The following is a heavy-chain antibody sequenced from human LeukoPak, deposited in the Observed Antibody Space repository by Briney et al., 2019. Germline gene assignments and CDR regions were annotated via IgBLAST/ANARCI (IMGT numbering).Heavy chain of an antibody. Sequence: ASETLSLTCTVSGGSISSGGYYWTWIRQHPGKGLEWIVYSCYSGSTYYNPSLKSRVTISVDTSKNQFSLRLSSVTAADTAVYYCALGYCGGGSCYAREYFQHWGQGTLVTVS. D-gene: IGHD2-15*01. CDR1: GGSISSGGYY. V-gene: IGHV4-31*03. J-gene: IGHJ1*01. CDR2: SCYSGST. CDR3: ALGYCGGGSCYAREYFQH.